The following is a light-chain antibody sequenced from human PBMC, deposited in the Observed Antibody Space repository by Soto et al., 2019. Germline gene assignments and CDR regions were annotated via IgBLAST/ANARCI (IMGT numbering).Light chain of an antibody. CDR1: QTISRW. Sequence: DVQMTQSPLTMSASVGDTVTITCRASQTISRWLAWYQQKPGKAPRLLIYTASTLESGVPSRFSASGSGTEFTLTISSLHPDDFATYYCQEYNNYWTFGQGTKVDIK. V-gene: IGKV1-5*01. CDR2: TAS. CDR3: QEYNNYWT. J-gene: IGKJ1*01.